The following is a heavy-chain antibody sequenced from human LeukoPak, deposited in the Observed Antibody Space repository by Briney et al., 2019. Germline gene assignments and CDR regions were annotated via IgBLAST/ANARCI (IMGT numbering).Heavy chain of an antibody. CDR3: ARDLPTVAFHYMDV. Sequence: GASVKVSCKASGYTFTGYYMHWVRQAPGQGLEWMGRINPNSGGTNYAQKFQGRVTIPRDTSISTAYMELSRLRSDDTAVYYCARDLPTVAFHYMDVWGKGTTVPVPS. V-gene: IGHV1-2*06. CDR1: GYTFTGYY. D-gene: IGHD4-23*01. CDR2: INPNSGGT. J-gene: IGHJ6*03.